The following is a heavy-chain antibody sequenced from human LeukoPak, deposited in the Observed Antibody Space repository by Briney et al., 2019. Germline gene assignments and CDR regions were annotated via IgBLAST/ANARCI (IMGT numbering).Heavy chain of an antibody. CDR1: GGSISSNKYY. Sequence: SETLSLTCTLSGGSISSNKYYWGRIRHPPGKALEWIGRIYYNGSTYYNPTLKNRVTIFVDTSKNQFSLKLRSVTAADTAVYSCATPCSGGYQGLDIWGQGTMVTVSS. V-gene: IGHV4-39*01. J-gene: IGHJ3*02. CDR2: IYYNGST. D-gene: IGHD2-15*01. CDR3: ATPCSGGYQGLDI.